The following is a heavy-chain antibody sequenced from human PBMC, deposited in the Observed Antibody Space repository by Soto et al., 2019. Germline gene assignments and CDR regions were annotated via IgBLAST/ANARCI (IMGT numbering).Heavy chain of an antibody. Sequence: ASEKVSCKASDYTFASYGVSWVRQAPGQGLEWMGWISAYTGNTNYAQKFQGRVTLTTDTSTSTAYMELRSLTSDDTALYYCARDVDERLTGYYIPFDYWGQGTQVTVSS. D-gene: IGHD3-9*01. CDR2: ISAYTGNT. J-gene: IGHJ4*02. CDR1: DYTFASYG. V-gene: IGHV1-18*01. CDR3: ARDVDERLTGYYIPFDY.